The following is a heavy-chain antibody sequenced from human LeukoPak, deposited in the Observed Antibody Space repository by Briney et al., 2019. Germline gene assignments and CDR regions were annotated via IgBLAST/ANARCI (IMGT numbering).Heavy chain of an antibody. Sequence: PWETLSLTCTVSGGSISSYYWSWIRQPAGKGLEWIGRIYTSGSTNYNPSLKSRVTMSVDTSKNQFSLKLSSVTAANTVVYFWASDHGYYAEYSQHWGQGTLVTVSS. V-gene: IGHV4-4*07. CDR3: ASDHGYYAEYSQH. CDR2: IYTSGST. CDR1: GGSISSYY. D-gene: IGHD4-17*01. J-gene: IGHJ1*01.